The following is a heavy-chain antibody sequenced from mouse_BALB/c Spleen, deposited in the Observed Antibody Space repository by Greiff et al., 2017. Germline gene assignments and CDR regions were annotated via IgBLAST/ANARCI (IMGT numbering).Heavy chain of an antibody. CDR1: GFSLTGYG. J-gene: IGHJ4*01. D-gene: IGHD1-1*02. Sequence: QVQLQQSGPGLVAPSQSLSITCTVSGFSLTGYGVNWVRQPPGKGLEWLGMIWGDGSTDYNSALKSRLSISKDNSKSQVFLKMNSLQTDDTARYYCARDNGGNYYAMDYWGQGTPVTVSS. CDR2: IWGDGST. CDR3: ARDNGGNYYAMDY. V-gene: IGHV2-6-7*01.